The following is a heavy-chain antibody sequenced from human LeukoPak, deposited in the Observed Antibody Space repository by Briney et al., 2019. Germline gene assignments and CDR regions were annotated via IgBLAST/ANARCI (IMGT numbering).Heavy chain of an antibody. J-gene: IGHJ3*02. Sequence: GASVKVSCKASGHTFTGYYMHWVRQAPGQGLEWMGWINPNSGGTNYAQKFQGRVTMTRDTSISTAYMELSRLRSDDTAVYYCATQDIVVVVAATLYDAFDIWGQGTMVTVSS. CDR3: ATQDIVVVVAATLYDAFDI. CDR2: INPNSGGT. D-gene: IGHD2-15*01. CDR1: GHTFTGYY. V-gene: IGHV1-2*02.